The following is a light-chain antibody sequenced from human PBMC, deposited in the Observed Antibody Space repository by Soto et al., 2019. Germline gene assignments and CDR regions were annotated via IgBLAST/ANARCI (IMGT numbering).Light chain of an antibody. V-gene: IGKV3D-15*01. CDR1: QRISTN. Sequence: IVMTQSPDTLYVSPGEGATLSCRAIQRISTNLAWSQQIPGQAPRLLIYDASTRATGIPARFSGSGSGTEFTLTISSLQSEDSAVYYCQQSHNRPSFGPGTKVEIK. CDR2: DAS. J-gene: IGKJ3*01. CDR3: QQSHNRPS.